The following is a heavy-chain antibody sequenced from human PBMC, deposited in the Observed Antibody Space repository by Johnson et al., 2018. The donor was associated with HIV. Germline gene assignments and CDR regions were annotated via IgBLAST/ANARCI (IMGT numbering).Heavy chain of an antibody. Sequence: VQLVESGGGLIQPGGSLRLSCAASGFSVTTDYMNWVRQAPGKGLEWVSLIYSGGNADYADSVNGRFTITRDNSKNTLYLQMNSLRVEDTAVYYFARAWNDGFDIWGQGTLVTVSS. V-gene: IGHV3-53*01. CDR3: ARAWNDGFDI. CDR1: GFSVTTDY. CDR2: IYSGGNA. J-gene: IGHJ3*02. D-gene: IGHD1-1*01.